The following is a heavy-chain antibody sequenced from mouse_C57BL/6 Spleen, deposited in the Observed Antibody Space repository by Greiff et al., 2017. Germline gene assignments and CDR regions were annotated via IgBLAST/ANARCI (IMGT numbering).Heavy chain of an antibody. CDR2: IWGGGST. CDR1: GFSLTSYG. Sequence: VKVVESGPGLVAPSQCLSITCTVSGFSLTSYGVDWVRQPPGKGLEWLGVIWGGGSTNYNSALMSRLSISKDNSKSQVFLKMNSLQTDDTAMYYCDKRVGSSYWYFDVWGTGTTVTVSS. J-gene: IGHJ1*03. CDR3: DKRVGSSYWYFDV. D-gene: IGHD1-1*01. V-gene: IGHV2-9*01.